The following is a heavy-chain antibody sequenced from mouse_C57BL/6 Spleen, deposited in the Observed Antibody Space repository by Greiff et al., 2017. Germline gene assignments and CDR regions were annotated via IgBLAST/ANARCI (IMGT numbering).Heavy chain of an antibody. Sequence: EVQLQQSGPELVKPGASVKISCKASGYTFTDYYMNWVKQSHGKSLEWIGDINPNNGGTSYNQKFKGKATLTVDKSSSTAYMELRSLTSEDSAVYYCASRGVYYSRYFDYWGQGTTLTVSS. CDR3: ASRGVYYSRYFDY. D-gene: IGHD1-1*01. J-gene: IGHJ2*01. CDR1: GYTFTDYY. V-gene: IGHV1-26*01. CDR2: INPNNGGT.